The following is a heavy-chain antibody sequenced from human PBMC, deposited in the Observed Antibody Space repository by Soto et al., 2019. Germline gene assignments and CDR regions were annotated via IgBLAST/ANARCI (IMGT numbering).Heavy chain of an antibody. Sequence: EVQLVESGGGLVQPGGSLRLSCAASAFTFRNYWMSWVRQAPGKGLECVAKIKEDGSEKYYVDSVKGRFTISRDNAKNSVYLQMNSLTVEDTAMYYCARASSSTSGAIDYWGQGTLVTLSS. CDR2: IKEDGSEK. CDR3: ARASSSTSGAIDY. J-gene: IGHJ4*02. CDR1: AFTFRNYW. V-gene: IGHV3-7*04. D-gene: IGHD2-2*01.